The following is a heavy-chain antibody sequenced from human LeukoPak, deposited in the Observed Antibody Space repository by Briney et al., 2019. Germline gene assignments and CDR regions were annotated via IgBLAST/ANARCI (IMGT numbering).Heavy chain of an antibody. CDR2: ISGSGGTT. Sequence: GGSLRLSCAASGFTFSSSAMSWVRQAPGKGLEWVSGISGSGGTTYYADSVKGRFTISRDNSKNTLYLQMNSLRAEDTAVYYCAKDGHSSGSSFDYWGQGTLVTVSS. CDR3: AKDGHSSGSSFDY. D-gene: IGHD6-19*01. CDR1: GFTFSSSA. J-gene: IGHJ4*02. V-gene: IGHV3-23*01.